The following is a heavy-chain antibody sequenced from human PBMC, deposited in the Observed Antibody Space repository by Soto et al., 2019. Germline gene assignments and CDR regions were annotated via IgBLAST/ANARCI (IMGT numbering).Heavy chain of an antibody. V-gene: IGHV3-74*01. CDR2: ISSGGTTT. CDR1: GFAFGSHW. D-gene: IGHD3-22*01. J-gene: IGHJ4*02. CDR3: ARFGTSYDTSGFLY. Sequence: RESLRLACAASGFAFGSHWMHWVRQAPGKGLVYVSRISSGGTTTDYAESVKGRFTISRDNARNTLYLQMNSLRVEDTAVYYCARFGTSYDTSGFLYWGQGTPVTVSS.